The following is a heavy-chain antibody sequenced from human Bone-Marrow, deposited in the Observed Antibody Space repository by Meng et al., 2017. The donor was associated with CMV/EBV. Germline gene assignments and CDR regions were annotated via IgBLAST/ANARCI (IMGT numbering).Heavy chain of an antibody. J-gene: IGHJ3*02. CDR3: ARVRRVAERWLQPDAFDI. D-gene: IGHD5-24*01. V-gene: IGHV4-61*01. Sequence: SETLSLTCTVSGGSVSSGSYYWSWIRQPPGKGLEWIGYIYYSGSTNYNPSLKSRVTISVDTSKNQFSLKLSSVTAADTAVYYCARVRRVAERWLQPDAFDIWGQGKMVTFSS. CDR2: IYYSGST. CDR1: GGSVSSGSYY.